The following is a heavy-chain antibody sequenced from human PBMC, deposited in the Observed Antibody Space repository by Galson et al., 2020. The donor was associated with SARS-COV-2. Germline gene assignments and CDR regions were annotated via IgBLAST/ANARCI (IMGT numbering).Heavy chain of an antibody. CDR3: AKDVPAFSWEVLSAGPESIFDY. CDR1: GFTFSSYA. V-gene: IGHV3-23*01. J-gene: IGHJ4*02. D-gene: IGHD1-26*01. CDR2: ISGSGGST. Sequence: GESLKISCAASGFTFSSYAMSWVRQAPGKGLEWVSAISGSGGSTYYADSVKGRFTISRDNSKNTLYLQMNSLRAEDTAVYYCAKDVPAFSWEVLSAGPESIFDYWGQGTLVTVSS.